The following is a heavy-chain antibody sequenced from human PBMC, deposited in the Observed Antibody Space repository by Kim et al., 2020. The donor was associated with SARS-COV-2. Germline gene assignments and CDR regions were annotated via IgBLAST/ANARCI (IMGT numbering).Heavy chain of an antibody. J-gene: IGHJ4*02. D-gene: IGHD1-1*01. CDR3: ARGETDPLNLAY. Sequence: NYNPSLKSRVTISVDTSKNQFSLKLSSVTAADTAVYYCARGETDPLNLAYWGQGTLVTVSS. V-gene: IGHV4-59*09.